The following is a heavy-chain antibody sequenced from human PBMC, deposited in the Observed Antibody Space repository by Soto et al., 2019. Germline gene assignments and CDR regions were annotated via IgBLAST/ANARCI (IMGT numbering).Heavy chain of an antibody. V-gene: IGHV6-1*01. J-gene: IGHJ4*02. CDR1: GDSVSSNNIA. CDR3: EGGRGPTFDS. D-gene: IGHD2-21*01. CDR2: TYYRSKWYN. Sequence: SQTLSLTCAVSGDSVSSNNIAWNWLRQSPWRGLEWLGRTYYRSKWYNEYAVSVRSRITINLDTSKNQFSLQLNSVTPEDTVVFFGEGGRGPTFDSGGGGARVTVPS.